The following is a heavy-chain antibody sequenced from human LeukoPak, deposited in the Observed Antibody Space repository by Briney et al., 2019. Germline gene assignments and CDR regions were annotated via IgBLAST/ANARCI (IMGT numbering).Heavy chain of an antibody. Sequence: GGSLRLSCAASDFSFRSYWMSWVRQSPGRGLEWVANIKVDGSERYYVDSVKGRFTISRDNAKNLLFLQMNSLRAEDSAVYYCAREIVGAHTEFDYWGQGTLVTVSS. J-gene: IGHJ4*02. V-gene: IGHV3-7*01. CDR2: IKVDGSER. D-gene: IGHD1-26*01. CDR3: AREIVGAHTEFDY. CDR1: DFSFRSYW.